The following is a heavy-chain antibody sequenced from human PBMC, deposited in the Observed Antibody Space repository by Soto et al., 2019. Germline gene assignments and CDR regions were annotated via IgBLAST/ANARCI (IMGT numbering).Heavy chain of an antibody. Sequence: SETLSLTCAVYGGSFSGYYWSWIRQPPGKGLEWIGEINHSGSTNYNPSLKSRVTISVDTSKNQSSLKLSSVTAADTAVYYCARGAGPGSRITIFGVARGCFFDYWGQGTLVTVSS. J-gene: IGHJ4*02. CDR3: ARGAGPGSRITIFGVARGCFFDY. CDR1: GGSFSGYY. CDR2: INHSGST. V-gene: IGHV4-34*01. D-gene: IGHD3-3*01.